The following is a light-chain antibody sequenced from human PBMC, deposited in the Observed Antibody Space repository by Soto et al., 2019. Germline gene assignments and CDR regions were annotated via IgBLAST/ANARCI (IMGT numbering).Light chain of an antibody. J-gene: IGKJ3*01. CDR2: DAS. Sequence: DIQMTQSPSSLSASVGDRVTITCQASQDISNYLNWYQQKPGKVPKLLIYDASNLETGVPSRFSGSGSGTDFTFTISSLQPEDIATYYCQQYDNLLPFTFGPGTKVDIK. CDR1: QDISNY. CDR3: QQYDNLLPFT. V-gene: IGKV1-33*01.